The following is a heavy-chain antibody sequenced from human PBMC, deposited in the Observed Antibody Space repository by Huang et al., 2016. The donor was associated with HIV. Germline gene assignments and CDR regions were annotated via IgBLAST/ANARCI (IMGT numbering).Heavy chain of an antibody. CDR1: GLNFNHYA. V-gene: IGHV3-23*01. J-gene: IGHJ4*02. D-gene: IGHD6-19*01. CDR3: AKVRGDSSGWFIG. Sequence: EVELLESGGGFVQPGGSLRLSCAASGLNFNHYAMSWVRQAPGKGLEWVSGISGSGERTYYAGAGKGRFTISRDNSKKTLYLQMNSLRAGDTAVYYCAKVRGDSSGWFIGWGQGTLVTVSS. CDR2: ISGSGERT.